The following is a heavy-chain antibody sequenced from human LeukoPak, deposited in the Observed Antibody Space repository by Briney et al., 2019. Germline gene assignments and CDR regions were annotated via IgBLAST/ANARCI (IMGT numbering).Heavy chain of an antibody. CDR2: IYYTGNA. CDR3: ARGPPHGTEFFDY. CDR1: GDSISPYY. V-gene: IGHV4-59*01. D-gene: IGHD1-26*01. J-gene: IGHJ4*02. Sequence: PSETLSLTCSISGDSISPYYWSWIRQPPGKRPEWLGHIYYTGNADYNPSLKSRVTFSLDTSKNHFSLILTSVTPADTAVYFCARGPPHGTEFFDYWGPGTLVTVSS.